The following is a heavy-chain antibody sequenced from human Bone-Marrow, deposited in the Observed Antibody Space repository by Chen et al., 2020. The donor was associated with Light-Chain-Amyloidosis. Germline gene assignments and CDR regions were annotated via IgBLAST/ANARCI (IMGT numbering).Heavy chain of an antibody. CDR3: SIRIAVPGANEET. Sequence: QLQLQESGPGLVKPSETLSLTCTVSDGSINSGDYYWGWLRQSPGKGLEWIGSIYYSGAAFYNPSLRSRVTISLDTSKNLLSLRLTSVTAADTAVYYCSIRIAVPGANEETWDQGTLVTVSS. J-gene: IGHJ5*02. D-gene: IGHD6-19*01. CDR2: IYYSGAA. CDR1: DGSINSGDYY. V-gene: IGHV4-39*02.